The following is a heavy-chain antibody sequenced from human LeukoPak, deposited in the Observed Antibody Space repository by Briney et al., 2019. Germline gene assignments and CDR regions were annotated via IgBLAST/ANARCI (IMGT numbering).Heavy chain of an antibody. CDR1: GYTFTGYY. Sequence: ASVKVSCKASGYTFTGYYMHWVRQAPGQGLEWMGRINPNSGGTNYAQKFQGWVTMTRDTSISTAYMELSRLRSDDTAVYYCAREPIVRSSGWYDYWGQGTLVTVSS. CDR3: AREPIVRSSGWYDY. J-gene: IGHJ4*02. V-gene: IGHV1-2*04. CDR2: INPNSGGT. D-gene: IGHD6-19*01.